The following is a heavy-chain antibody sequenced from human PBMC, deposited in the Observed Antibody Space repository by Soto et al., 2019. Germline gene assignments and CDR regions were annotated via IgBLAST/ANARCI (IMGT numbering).Heavy chain of an antibody. Sequence: PSQILSLTCAISGDSVSSNSAAWNWIRQSPSRGLEWLGRTYYRSKWYNDYALSVRSRITINPDTSKNQFSLQLNSVTPEDTAVYYCARDLGGYYDSGGYYTDAFDYWGQGTLVTVSS. J-gene: IGHJ4*02. CDR3: ARDLGGYYDSGGYYTDAFDY. V-gene: IGHV6-1*01. D-gene: IGHD3-22*01. CDR1: GDSVSSNSAA. CDR2: TYYRSKWYN.